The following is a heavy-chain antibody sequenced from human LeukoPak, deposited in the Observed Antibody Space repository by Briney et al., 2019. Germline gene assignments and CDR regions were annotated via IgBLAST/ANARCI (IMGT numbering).Heavy chain of an antibody. Sequence: ASVKVSCKASGYTFTGYYMHWVRQAPGQGLEWMGWINPNSGGTNYAQKLRGRVTMTTDTSTSTAYMELRSLRSDDTAVYYCARVSGADYFDYWGQGTLVTVSS. CDR1: GYTFTGYY. D-gene: IGHD7-27*01. CDR2: INPNSGGT. J-gene: IGHJ4*02. CDR3: ARVSGADYFDY. V-gene: IGHV1-2*02.